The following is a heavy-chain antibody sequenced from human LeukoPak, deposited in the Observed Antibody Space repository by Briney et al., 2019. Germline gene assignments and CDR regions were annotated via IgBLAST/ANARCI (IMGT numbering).Heavy chain of an antibody. J-gene: IGHJ4*02. CDR1: GFTVSSNY. CDR2: IYSGGST. D-gene: IGHD3-9*01. CDR3: ARDGAVLTGYYDY. V-gene: IGHV3-66*01. Sequence: PGGSLRLSCAASGFTVSSNYLSWVRQAPGKGLEWVSTIYSGGSTYYADSVTGRLTISRDNSKNTLYLQMNSLRAEDTAVYYCARDGAVLTGYYDYWGQGTLVTVSS.